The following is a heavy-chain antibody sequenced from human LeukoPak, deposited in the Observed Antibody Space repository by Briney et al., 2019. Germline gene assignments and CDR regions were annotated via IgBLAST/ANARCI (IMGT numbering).Heavy chain of an antibody. CDR1: GFTFSSYS. D-gene: IGHD6-13*01. J-gene: IGHJ4*02. CDR3: AREGIRVGSSSWYY. Sequence: LGGSLRLSCAASGFTFSSYSMNWVRQAPGKGLEWVSYISSSSCAIYYADSVKGRFTISRDNAKNSLYLQMSSLRDEDTAVYYCAREGIRVGSSSWYYWGQGTLVTVSS. V-gene: IGHV3-48*02. CDR2: ISSSSCAI.